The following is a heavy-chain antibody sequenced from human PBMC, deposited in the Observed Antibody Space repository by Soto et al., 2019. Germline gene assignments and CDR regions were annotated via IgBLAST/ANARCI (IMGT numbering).Heavy chain of an antibody. CDR3: ARQASNYYYGMYV. J-gene: IGHJ6*02. CDR2: IYPGDSDT. CDR1: GYSFTSYW. Sequence: GESLKISCKGSGYSFTSYWIGWVRQMPGKGLEWMGIIYPGDSDTRYSPSFQGQVTISADKSISTAYLQWSSLKASDTAMYYCARQASNYYYGMYVWGQGTTVTVSS. V-gene: IGHV5-51*01.